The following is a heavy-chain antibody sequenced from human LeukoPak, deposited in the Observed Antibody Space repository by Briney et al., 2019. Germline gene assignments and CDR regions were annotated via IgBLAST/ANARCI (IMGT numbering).Heavy chain of an antibody. CDR3: ARDLYGDYVFDY. CDR2: IRSSSDYI. D-gene: IGHD4-17*01. V-gene: IGHV3-21*01. Sequence: GGSLRLSCAASGFTFSIYGMNWVRQAPGKGLEWVSSIRSSSDYIYYADSVKGRFTISRDNAKNSLYLQMNSLRAEDTAVYYCARDLYGDYVFDYWGQGTLVTVSS. J-gene: IGHJ4*02. CDR1: GFTFSIYG.